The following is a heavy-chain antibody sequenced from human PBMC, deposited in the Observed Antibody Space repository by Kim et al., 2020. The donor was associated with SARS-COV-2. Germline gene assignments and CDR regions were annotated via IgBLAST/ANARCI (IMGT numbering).Heavy chain of an antibody. V-gene: IGHV4-39*01. CDR3: ARHPTFYGGNSGNWFDP. CDR1: GASISSSSYD. J-gene: IGHJ5*02. CDR2: IHYNGNT. Sequence: SETLSLTCTVSGASISSSSYDSGWIRQPPGKGLEWIGSIHYNGNTYYNSSLKSRVTISVDTPKNQVSLRLRSVTAADTAVYYCARHPTFYGGNSGNWFDPWGQGTLVTVSS. D-gene: IGHD4-17*01.